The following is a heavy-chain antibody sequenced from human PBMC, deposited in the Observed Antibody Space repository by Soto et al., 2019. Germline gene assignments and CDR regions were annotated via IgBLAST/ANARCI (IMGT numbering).Heavy chain of an antibody. CDR2: IIPIFGTA. V-gene: IGHV1-69*13. Sequence: SVKVSCKASGGTFSSYAISWVRQAPGQGLEWMGGIIPIFGTANYAQKFQGRVTITADESTSTAYMELSSLRSEDTAVYYCARDPSRYCSGGSCYFDYWGQGTLVTVSS. D-gene: IGHD2-15*01. J-gene: IGHJ4*02. CDR3: ARDPSRYCSGGSCYFDY. CDR1: GGTFSSYA.